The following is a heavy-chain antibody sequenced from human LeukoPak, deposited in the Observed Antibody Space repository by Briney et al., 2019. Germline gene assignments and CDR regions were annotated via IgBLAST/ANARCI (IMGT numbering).Heavy chain of an antibody. J-gene: IGHJ4*02. CDR3: AKDRVTFGELSD. D-gene: IGHD3-10*01. V-gene: IGHV3-30*02. CDR1: GFTFSSYG. CDR2: IRYDGSNK. Sequence: GGSLRLSCAASGFTFSSYGMHWVRQAPGKGLEWVAFIRYDGSNKYYADSVKGRFTISRDNSKDTLYLQMNSLRAEDTAVYYCAKDRVTFGELSDWGQGTLVTVSS.